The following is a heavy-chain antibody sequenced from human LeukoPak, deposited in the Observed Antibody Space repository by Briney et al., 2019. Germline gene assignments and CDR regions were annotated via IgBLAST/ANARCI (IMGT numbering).Heavy chain of an antibody. CDR2: INHSGST. J-gene: IGHJ4*02. V-gene: IGHV4-34*01. CDR3: ARGRTGWYYFDY. D-gene: IGHD3/OR15-3a*01. CDR1: GGSFSDYY. Sequence: SETLSLTCAVYGGSFSDYYWSWIRQPPGKGLEWIGEINHSGSTNYNPSLKSRVTISVDTSKNQISLKLSSVTAADTAVYYCARGRTGWYYFDYWGQGTLVTVSS.